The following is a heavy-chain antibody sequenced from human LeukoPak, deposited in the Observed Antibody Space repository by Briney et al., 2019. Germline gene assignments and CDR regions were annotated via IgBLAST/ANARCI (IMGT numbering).Heavy chain of an antibody. D-gene: IGHD3-10*01. V-gene: IGHV4-59*01. CDR2: IYYSGST. CDR3: ARDYYDSWSSAL. CDR1: GGSITRYY. J-gene: IGHJ4*02. Sequence: MASQTLSLTCTVSGGSITRYYRSWIRQPPGKGLERIGDIYYSGSTNYNPSLKSRVTISVDTSKNQFSLKVTSVTAADTAVYYCARDYYDSWSSALWGQGTLVTVSS.